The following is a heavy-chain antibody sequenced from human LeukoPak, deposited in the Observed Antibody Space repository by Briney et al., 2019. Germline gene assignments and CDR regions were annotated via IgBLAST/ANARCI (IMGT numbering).Heavy chain of an antibody. Sequence: PGGSLRLSCAASGSTFDDYAIHWLRQAPGKRLEWVSGITWNSNNIGYADSVKGRFTISRDNAKNSLYLQMNSLRAEDTALYYCAKDYGSGSYKSPSFKYYYYYGMDVWGQGTTVTVSS. V-gene: IGHV3-9*01. D-gene: IGHD3-10*01. CDR3: AKDYGSGSYKSPSFKYYYYYGMDV. CDR2: ITWNSNNI. CDR1: GSTFDDYA. J-gene: IGHJ6*02.